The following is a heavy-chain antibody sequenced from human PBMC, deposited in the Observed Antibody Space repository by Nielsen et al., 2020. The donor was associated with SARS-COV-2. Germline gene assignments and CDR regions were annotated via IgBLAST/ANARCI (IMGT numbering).Heavy chain of an antibody. CDR2: IYYSGST. CDR3: ARGGGEMATIRDYYYYGMDV. D-gene: IGHD5-24*01. J-gene: IGHJ6*02. Sequence: GSLRLSCTVSGGSISSYYWSWIRQPPGKGLEWIGYIYYSGSTYYNPSLKSRVTISVDTSKNQFSLKLSSVTAADTAVYYCARGGGEMATIRDYYYYGMDVWGQGTTVTVSS. V-gene: IGHV4-59*06. CDR1: GGSISSYY.